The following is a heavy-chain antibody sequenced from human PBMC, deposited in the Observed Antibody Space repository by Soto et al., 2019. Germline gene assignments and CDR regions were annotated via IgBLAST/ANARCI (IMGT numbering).Heavy chain of an antibody. D-gene: IGHD6-19*01. V-gene: IGHV3-74*01. CDR2: VNTDESRT. CDR3: ARVLNGQWYFDY. Sequence: EVQLVESGGGLVQPGGSLRLSCGASGFTFSSYWMHWVRQAPGKGLVCVSRVNTDESRTSYADSVKGRFTISRDNAKNTLYLQMNGLRAEDTAVYYCARVLNGQWYFDYWGRGTQVTVSS. CDR1: GFTFSSYW. J-gene: IGHJ4*02.